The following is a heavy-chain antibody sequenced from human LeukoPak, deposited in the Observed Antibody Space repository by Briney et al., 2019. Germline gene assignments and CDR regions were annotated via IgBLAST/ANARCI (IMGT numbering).Heavy chain of an antibody. V-gene: IGHV3-7*01. J-gene: IGHJ4*02. CDR2: INQDGRIQ. CDR1: GLPFSDYW. Sequence: PGGSLRLSXAASGLPFSDYWMDWVRQAPGKGMEWVANINQDGRIQYYADSVRGRFIISRNNAKNSLYLQMYSLRTEDTAIYFCSRSLDYLGQGALVTVSS. CDR3: SRSLDY.